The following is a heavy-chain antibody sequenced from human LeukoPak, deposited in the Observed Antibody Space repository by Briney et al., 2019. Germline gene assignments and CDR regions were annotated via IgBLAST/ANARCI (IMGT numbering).Heavy chain of an antibody. D-gene: IGHD7-27*01. J-gene: IGHJ4*02. CDR3: ARYTGVVRCLDY. V-gene: IGHV1-3*01. CDR1: GYTFTSYA. Sequence: ASVKVSCKASGYTFTSYAMHWVRQAPGQRLEWMGWINAGNGNTKYSQKFQGRVTITRDTSASTAYMELSSLRSEDTAVYYCARYTGVVRCLDYWGQGTLVTVSS. CDR2: INAGNGNT.